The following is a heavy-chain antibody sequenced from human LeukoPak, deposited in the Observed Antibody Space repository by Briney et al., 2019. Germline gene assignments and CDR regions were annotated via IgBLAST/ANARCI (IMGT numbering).Heavy chain of an antibody. V-gene: IGHV3-48*03. Sequence: PGGSLRLSCAASGFTISSYEMNWVRQAPGEGLEWISYISSSGRTIYYADSVKGRFTISRDNAKNSVYLQMNSLRAEDAGIYYCARDGFGSNWYSDYWGQGTLVTVSS. J-gene: IGHJ4*02. CDR3: ARDGFGSNWYSDY. CDR1: GFTISSYE. CDR2: ISSSGRTI. D-gene: IGHD6-13*01.